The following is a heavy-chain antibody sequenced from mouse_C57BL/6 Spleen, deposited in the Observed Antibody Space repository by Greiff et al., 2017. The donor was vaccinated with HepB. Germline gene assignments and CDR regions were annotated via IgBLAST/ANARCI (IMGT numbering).Heavy chain of an antibody. CDR2: IHPNSGST. Sequence: QVQLQQPGAELVKPGASVKLSCKASGYTFTSYWMHWVKQRPGQGLEWIGMIHPNSGSTNYNEKFKSKATLTVDKSSSTAYMQLRSLTSEDSAVYYCARWDLYSSNCDAMDYWGQGTSVTVSS. D-gene: IGHD2-5*01. J-gene: IGHJ4*01. CDR1: GYTFTSYW. CDR3: ARWDLYSSNCDAMDY. V-gene: IGHV1-64*01.